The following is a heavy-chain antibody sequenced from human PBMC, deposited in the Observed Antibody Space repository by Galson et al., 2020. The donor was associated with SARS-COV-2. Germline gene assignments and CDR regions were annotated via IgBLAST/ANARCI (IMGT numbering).Heavy chain of an antibody. CDR3: ARVPLYCSSTSCVPADYYMDV. V-gene: IGHV1-18*01. CDR2: ISAYNGNT. Sequence: ASVKVSCKASGYTITSYGISWVRQAPGQGLEWMGWISAYNGNTNYAQKLQGRVTMTTDTSTSTAYMELRSLRSDDTAVYYCARVPLYCSSTSCVPADYYMDVWGKGTTVTVSS. J-gene: IGHJ6*03. CDR1: GYTITSYG. D-gene: IGHD2-2*01.